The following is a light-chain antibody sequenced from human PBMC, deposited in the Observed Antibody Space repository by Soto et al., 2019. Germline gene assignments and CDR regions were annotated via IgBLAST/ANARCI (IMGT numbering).Light chain of an antibody. CDR3: TSFTTSSTFV. J-gene: IGLJ1*01. V-gene: IGLV2-14*01. CDR2: DVS. CDR1: SSDVGRYNY. Sequence: QSALAQPASVSGSPGQSITISCTGTSSDVGRYNYVSWFQQHPGKAPKLLIYDVSNWPSGVSDRFSGSKSGNTASLTISGLQAEDEADYYCTSFTTSSTFVFGTGTKATVL.